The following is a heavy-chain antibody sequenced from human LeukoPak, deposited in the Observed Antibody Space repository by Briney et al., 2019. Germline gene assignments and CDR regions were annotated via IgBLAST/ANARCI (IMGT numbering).Heavy chain of an antibody. CDR2: IYSGGST. CDR1: GFTVSTNY. Sequence: PGGSLRLSCAASGFTVSTNYMSWVRQAPGKGLEWVSIIYSGGSTYYADSVRGRFTTSRDNSKSTLSLQMNSLRAEDTAIYYCATYRQVLLPFESWGQGTLVTVSS. CDR3: ATYRQVLLPFES. D-gene: IGHD2-8*02. V-gene: IGHV3-53*01. J-gene: IGHJ4*02.